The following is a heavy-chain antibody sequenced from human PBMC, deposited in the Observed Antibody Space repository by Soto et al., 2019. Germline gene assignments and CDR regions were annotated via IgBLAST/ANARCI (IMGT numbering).Heavy chain of an antibody. J-gene: IGHJ6*02. Sequence: GGSLRLSCAASGFTFSSYGMHWVRQAPGKGLEWVAVISYDGSNKYYADSVKGRFTISRDNSKNTLYLQMNSLRAEDTAVYYCAKDIPPYGDYGVGGMDVWGQGTTVTVSS. CDR3: AKDIPPYGDYGVGGMDV. D-gene: IGHD4-17*01. CDR2: ISYDGSNK. V-gene: IGHV3-30*18. CDR1: GFTFSSYG.